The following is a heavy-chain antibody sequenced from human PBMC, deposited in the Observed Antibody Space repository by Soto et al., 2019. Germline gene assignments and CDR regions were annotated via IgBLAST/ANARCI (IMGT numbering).Heavy chain of an antibody. V-gene: IGHV3-23*04. CDR2: ILVGGST. D-gene: IGHD2-8*02. Sequence: EVQLVESGGGLVQPGGSLRLSCAASGFTFSSYSMNWVRQAPGKGLEWVSTILVGGSTHYPDSVKGRFTISRDNSKNTVFLQMNSLTAGDTAVYYCAKATATGGGAFDICGQGTVVTVSS. CDR3: AKATATGGGAFDI. CDR1: GFTFSSYS. J-gene: IGHJ3*02.